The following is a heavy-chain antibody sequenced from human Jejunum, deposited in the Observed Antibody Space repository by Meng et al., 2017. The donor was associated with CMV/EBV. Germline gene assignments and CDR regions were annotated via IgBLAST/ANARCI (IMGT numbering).Heavy chain of an antibody. D-gene: IGHD2-15*01. V-gene: IGHV1-18*01. CDR2: TNANNGHT. CDR1: GYTFSTYG. CDR3: ARDLCSGGTCYTGFDY. J-gene: IGHJ4*02. Sequence: QVQLVQSGAEVKKPGASVKVSCKASGYTFSTYGVSWVRQAPGQGLEWMGWTNANNGHTNYAQKFQGRVTMTTDTSTSTAYMELRSLRYDDTAVYYCARDLCSGGTCYTGFDYWGQGTLVTVSS.